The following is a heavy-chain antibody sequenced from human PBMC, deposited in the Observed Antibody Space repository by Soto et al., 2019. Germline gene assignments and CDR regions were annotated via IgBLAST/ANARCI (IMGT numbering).Heavy chain of an antibody. CDR2: ISSTSSTI. V-gene: IGHV3-48*02. Sequence: EVQLVESGGGLVQPGGSLRLSCAASGFTFSSYSMNWVRQAPGKGLEWVSYISSTSSTIYFADSVKGRFTISRDNAKNSLDLQMNSLRDEDTAVYYCARASSSYNWFDPWGQGTLVTVSS. D-gene: IGHD6-13*01. CDR3: ARASSSYNWFDP. CDR1: GFTFSSYS. J-gene: IGHJ5*02.